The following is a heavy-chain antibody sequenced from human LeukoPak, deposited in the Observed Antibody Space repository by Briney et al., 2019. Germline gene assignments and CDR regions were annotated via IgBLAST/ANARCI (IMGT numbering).Heavy chain of an antibody. CDR2: MNPNSGNT. CDR1: GYTFTSYD. CDR3: ARTIRDTGYFDY. J-gene: IGHJ4*02. Sequence: ASVKVSCKASGYTFTSYDINWVRQATGQGLEWMGWMNPNSGNTGYAQKFQGRVTMTRETSISTAYMELSSLRSEDTAVYYCARTIRDTGYFDYWGQGTLVTVPS. D-gene: IGHD1-14*01. V-gene: IGHV1-8*01.